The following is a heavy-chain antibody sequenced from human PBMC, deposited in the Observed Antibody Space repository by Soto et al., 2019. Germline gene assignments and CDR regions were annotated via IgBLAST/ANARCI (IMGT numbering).Heavy chain of an antibody. CDR3: AREAVVPAAHNWFDP. V-gene: IGHV4-59*01. Sequence: SETLSLTCTVSGVSISSYYWSWIRQPPGKGLEWIGYIYYSGSTNYNPSLKSRVTISVDTSKNQFSLKLSSVTAADTAVYYCAREAVVPAAHNWFDPWGQGTLVTVSS. CDR1: GVSISSYY. CDR2: IYYSGST. D-gene: IGHD2-2*01. J-gene: IGHJ5*02.